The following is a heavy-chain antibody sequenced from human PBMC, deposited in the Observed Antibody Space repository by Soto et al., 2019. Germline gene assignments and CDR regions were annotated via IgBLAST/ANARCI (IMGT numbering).Heavy chain of an antibody. J-gene: IGHJ4*02. CDR2: IKQDGSEK. D-gene: IGHD3-9*01. CDR3: ARDRDYDILTGPYYFDY. V-gene: IGHV3-7*01. Sequence: GGSLRLSCAASGFTFSSYWMSWVRQAPGKGLEWVANIKQDGSEKYYADSVKGRFTISRDNAKNSLYLQMNSLRAEDTAVYYCARDRDYDILTGPYYFDYWGQGTLVTVSS. CDR1: GFTFSSYW.